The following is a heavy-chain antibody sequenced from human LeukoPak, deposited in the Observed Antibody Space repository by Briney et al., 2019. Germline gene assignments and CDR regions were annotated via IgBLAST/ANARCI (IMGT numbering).Heavy chain of an antibody. V-gene: IGHV4-34*01. D-gene: IGHD2-8*01. CDR2: INHSGST. CDR3: AGSLGYCTSNVCYLKY. Sequence: SETLSLTCAVYGGSFSGYYWSWIRQPPGKGLEWIGEINHSGSTNYNPSLKSRVTISVDTSKNQFSLKLSSVTAADTAVYYCAGSLGYCTSNVCYLKYWGQGTLVTVSS. CDR1: GGSFSGYY. J-gene: IGHJ4*02.